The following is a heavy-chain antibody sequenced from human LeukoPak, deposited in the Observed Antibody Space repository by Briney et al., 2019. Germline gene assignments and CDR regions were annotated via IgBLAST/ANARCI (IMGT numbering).Heavy chain of an antibody. CDR2: IRYDGCNK. V-gene: IGHV3-30*02. CDR1: GFTFSSYG. J-gene: IGHJ5*02. D-gene: IGHD3-10*01. Sequence: PGGSLRLSCAASGFTFSSYGMHWVRQAPGKGLEWVAFIRYDGCNKYYADSVKGRFTISRDNSKNTLYLQMNSLRAEDTAVYYCATLGDLWFGNPWGQGTLVTVSS. CDR3: ATLGDLWFGNP.